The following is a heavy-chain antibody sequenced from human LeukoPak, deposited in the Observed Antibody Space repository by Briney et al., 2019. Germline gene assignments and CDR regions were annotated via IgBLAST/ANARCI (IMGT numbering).Heavy chain of an antibody. V-gene: IGHV1-46*01. Sequence: GASVKVSCKASGYTFTSYYMHWVRLAPGQGLECMGIINPSGGSTSYAQKFQGRVTMTRDTSTSTVYMELSSLRSEDTAVYYCARVYGSGSYTPHVFDAFDIWGQGTMVTVSS. D-gene: IGHD3-10*01. J-gene: IGHJ3*02. CDR3: ARVYGSGSYTPHVFDAFDI. CDR1: GYTFTSYY. CDR2: INPSGGST.